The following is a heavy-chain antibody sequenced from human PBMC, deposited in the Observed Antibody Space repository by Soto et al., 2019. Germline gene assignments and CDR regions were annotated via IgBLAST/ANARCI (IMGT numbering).Heavy chain of an antibody. CDR3: AGDGGSGSNLDAFDI. J-gene: IGHJ3*02. CDR2: IYHSGST. V-gene: IGHV4-4*02. CDR1: GGSISSSNW. D-gene: IGHD6-19*01. Sequence: QVQLQESGPGLVKPSGTLSLTCAVSGGSISSSNWWSWVRQPPGKGLEWIGEIYHSGSTNYNPSLKSRVTLSVDKSKNQFSLKLSSVTAADTAVYYCAGDGGSGSNLDAFDIWGQGTMVTVSS.